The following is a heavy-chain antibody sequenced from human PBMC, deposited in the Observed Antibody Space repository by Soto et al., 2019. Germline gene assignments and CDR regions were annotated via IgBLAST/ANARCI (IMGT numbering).Heavy chain of an antibody. D-gene: IGHD2-8*01. Sequence: GASVKVSCKASGGTFSSYAISWVRQAPGQGLEWMGGIIPIFGTANYAQKFQGRVTITADESTSTAYMELSSLRSEDTAVYYCARTIVLMVYATGPGHWYFDLWGRGTLVTVSS. CDR2: IIPIFGTA. CDR3: ARTIVLMVYATGPGHWYFDL. V-gene: IGHV1-69*13. J-gene: IGHJ2*01. CDR1: GGTFSSYA.